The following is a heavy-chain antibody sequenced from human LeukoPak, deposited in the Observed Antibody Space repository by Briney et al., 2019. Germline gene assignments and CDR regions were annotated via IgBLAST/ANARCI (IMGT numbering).Heavy chain of an antibody. CDR3: ARAAAGILTY. CDR1: GYTFIGYY. Sequence: ASVKVSCTASGYTFIGYYMHWVRQAPGQGIEWMGRINPDNGVTGYAQKFQGRVTMTRDTSISTAYMELSRLTSDDTAVYSCARAAAGILTYWGQGSMVTVSS. CDR2: INPDNGVT. D-gene: IGHD3-10*01. J-gene: IGHJ4*02. V-gene: IGHV1-2*06.